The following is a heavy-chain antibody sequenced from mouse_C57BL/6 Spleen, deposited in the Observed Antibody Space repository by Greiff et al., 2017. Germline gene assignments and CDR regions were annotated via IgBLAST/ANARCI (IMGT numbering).Heavy chain of an antibody. CDR2: IHPNSGST. Sequence: VQLQQPGAELVKPGASVKLSCKASGYTFTSYWMHWVKQRPGQGLEWIGMIHPNSGSTNYNEKFRSKATLTVDKSSSTAYMQLSSLTSEDSAVYYCARLGSSSPWFAYWGQGTLVTVSA. V-gene: IGHV1-64*01. J-gene: IGHJ3*01. CDR1: GYTFTSYW. CDR3: ARLGSSSPWFAY. D-gene: IGHD1-1*01.